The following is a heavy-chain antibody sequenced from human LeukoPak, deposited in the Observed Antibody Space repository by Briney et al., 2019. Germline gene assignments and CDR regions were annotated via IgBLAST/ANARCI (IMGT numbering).Heavy chain of an antibody. CDR1: GYTFTDYY. V-gene: IGHV1-2*02. J-gene: IGHJ4*02. Sequence: GASVTVSCKASGYTFTDYYMHWVRQAPGQGLEWMGWINPNSGGTNYAQKFQGRVTMTRDTSISTAYMELSRLRSDDTAVYYCARARCSSTSCPFDYWGQGTLVTVSS. CDR3: ARARCSSTSCPFDY. CDR2: INPNSGGT. D-gene: IGHD2-2*01.